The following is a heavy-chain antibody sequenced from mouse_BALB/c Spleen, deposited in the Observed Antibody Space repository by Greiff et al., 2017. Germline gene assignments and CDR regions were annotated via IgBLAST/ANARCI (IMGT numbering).Heavy chain of an antibody. CDR1: GYTFTSYW. CDR2: IYPGNSDT. CDR3: TRGYGNYDAMDY. Sequence: VQLQQSGTVLARPGASVKMSCKASGYTFTSYWMHWVKQRPGQGLEWIGAIYPGNSDTSYNQKFKGKAKLTAVTSTSTAYMELSSLTNEDSAVYYCTRGYGNYDAMDYWGQGTSDTVSS. V-gene: IGHV1-5*01. J-gene: IGHJ4*01. D-gene: IGHD2-1*01.